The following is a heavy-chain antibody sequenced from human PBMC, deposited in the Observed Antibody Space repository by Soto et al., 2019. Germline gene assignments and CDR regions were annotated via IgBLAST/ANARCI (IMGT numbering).Heavy chain of an antibody. CDR2: ISWNSGSI. Sequence: GGSLRLSCAASGFTFDDYAMHWVRQAPGKGLEWVSGISWNSGSIGYADSVKGRFTISRDNAKNSLYLQMNSLRAEDTALYYCAKAPMGYMDVWGKGTTVTVSS. J-gene: IGHJ6*03. V-gene: IGHV3-9*01. CDR3: AKAPMGYMDV. CDR1: GFTFDDYA.